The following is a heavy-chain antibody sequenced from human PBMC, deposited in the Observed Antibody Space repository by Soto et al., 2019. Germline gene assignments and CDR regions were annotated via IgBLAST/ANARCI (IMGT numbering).Heavy chain of an antibody. J-gene: IGHJ4*02. CDR1: GGSMSTASYF. CDR2: VFRSGHF. Sequence: SETLSLTCNASGGSMSTASYFWIWVRQPPGQGREWFGYVFRSGHFNYDPSLRRLFTISIDTSNNQFPLMLKSITAADTAVYLCSIARKRYFEYWRQRALVTVS. V-gene: IGHV4-61*01. CDR3: SIARKRYFEY.